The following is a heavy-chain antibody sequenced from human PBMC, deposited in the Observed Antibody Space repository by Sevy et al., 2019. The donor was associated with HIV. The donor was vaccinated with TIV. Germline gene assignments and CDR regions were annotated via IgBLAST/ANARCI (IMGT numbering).Heavy chain of an antibody. CDR3: TRNGGAFDNGFDP. D-gene: IGHD2-8*01. Sequence: GGSLRLSCAASGFTFSDYYMSWIRQAPGKGLEWVSYMSSGTSYTNYADSVKGRFTISRDNAKNSLYLQMNSLRAEDTAVYYCTRNGGAFDNGFDPWGQGTLVTVSS. CDR1: GFTFSDYY. V-gene: IGHV3-11*06. J-gene: IGHJ5*02. CDR2: MSSGTSYT.